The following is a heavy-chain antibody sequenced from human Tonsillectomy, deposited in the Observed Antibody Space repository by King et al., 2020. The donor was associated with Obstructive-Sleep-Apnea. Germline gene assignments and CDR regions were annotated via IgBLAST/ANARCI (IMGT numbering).Heavy chain of an antibody. CDR1: GGSISSGGYY. J-gene: IGHJ4*02. D-gene: IGHD3-22*01. CDR3: TRDTYYYDNGPDY. CDR2: IYYSGST. Sequence: QLQESGPGLVKPSETLSLTCTVSGGSISSGGYYWGWIRQPPGKGLEWIWSIYYSGSTYYNPSLKSRVTMSVDTSKNQFSLKLSSVTAADTAVYYCTRDTYYYDNGPDYWGQGTLVTVSS. V-gene: IGHV4-39*07.